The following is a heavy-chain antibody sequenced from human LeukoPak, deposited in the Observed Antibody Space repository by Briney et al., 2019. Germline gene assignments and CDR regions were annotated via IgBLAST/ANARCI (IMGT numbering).Heavy chain of an antibody. CDR1: GGSISSYY. J-gene: IGHJ3*01. Sequence: SETLSLTCTVSGGSISSYYWSWIRQPPGKGLEWIGYTYYSGSTNYNPSLKSRVTISVDTSKNQFSLNLSSVTAADTAVFYCARAPYTSGGGAFDVWGQGTMVTVSS. CDR2: TYYSGST. D-gene: IGHD6-19*01. V-gene: IGHV4-59*01. CDR3: ARAPYTSGGGAFDV.